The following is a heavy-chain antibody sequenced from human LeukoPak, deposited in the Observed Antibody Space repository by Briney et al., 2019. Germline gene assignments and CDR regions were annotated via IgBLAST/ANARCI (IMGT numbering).Heavy chain of an antibody. J-gene: IGHJ6*03. CDR2: ITSSGAYI. CDR1: GFTFSNYG. Sequence: GGTLRLSCAASGFTFSNYGMSWVRQAPGKALEWVSSITSSGAYIFYADSVKGRFTISRDNAKDSLYLQMNSLGPEDTAVYCCARDPYSGNYGNYYYYYMDVWGKGTTVTISS. V-gene: IGHV3-21*01. CDR3: ARDPYSGNYGNYYYYYMDV. D-gene: IGHD1-26*01.